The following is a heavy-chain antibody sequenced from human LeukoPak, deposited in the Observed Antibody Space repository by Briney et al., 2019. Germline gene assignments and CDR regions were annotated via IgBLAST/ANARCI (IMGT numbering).Heavy chain of an antibody. CDR1: GGSFSGYY. CDR2: INHSGST. D-gene: IGHD2-2*01. CDR3: ARADIVVVPAADY. V-gene: IGHV4-34*01. J-gene: IGHJ4*02. Sequence: SETLSLTCAVYGGSFSGYYWSWIRQPPGKGLEWIGEINHSGSTNYNPSLKSRVTISVDTSKNQFSLKLSSVTAADTAVYYCARADIVVVPAADYWGQGTLVTVSS.